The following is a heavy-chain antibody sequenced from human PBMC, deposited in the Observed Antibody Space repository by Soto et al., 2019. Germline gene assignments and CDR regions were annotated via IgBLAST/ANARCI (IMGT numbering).Heavy chain of an antibody. CDR1: GYSFTTYG. CDR3: AREGPAPYYYYGMDV. V-gene: IGHV1-18*01. J-gene: IGHJ6*02. CDR2: ISAYNGNT. Sequence: QVQLVQSGGEVKKPGASVKVSCKTSGYSFTTYGISWVRQAPGQGLEWMGWISAYNGNTNYAQKLQGRVTMTTDTPTRTADITLSSLRADATVVYYCAREGPAPYYYYGMDVWGQGSTVTVSS.